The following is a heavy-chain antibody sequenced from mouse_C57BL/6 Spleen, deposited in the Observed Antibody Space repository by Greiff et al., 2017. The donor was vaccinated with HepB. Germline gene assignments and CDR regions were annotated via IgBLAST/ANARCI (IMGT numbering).Heavy chain of an antibody. CDR1: GFTFSDYG. Sequence: EVKLVESGGGLVKPGGSLKLSCAASGFTFSDYGMHWVRQAPEKGLEWVAYISSGSSTIYYADTVKGRFTISRDNAKNTLFLQMTSLRSEDTAMYYCARGGLDGSTWYFDVWGTGTTVTVSS. J-gene: IGHJ1*03. D-gene: IGHD1-1*01. V-gene: IGHV5-17*01. CDR3: ARGGLDGSTWYFDV. CDR2: ISSGSSTI.